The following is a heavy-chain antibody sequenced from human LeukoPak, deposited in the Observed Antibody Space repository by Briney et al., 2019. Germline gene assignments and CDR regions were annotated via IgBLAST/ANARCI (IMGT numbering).Heavy chain of an antibody. D-gene: IGHD6-19*01. CDR3: ARYLSSGLDY. V-gene: IGHV4-31*03. Sequence: SETLSLTCTVSGDSISSSGYYWNWIRQHPGKGLEWIGYIYYSGTTHYSPSLKSRVTISVDTSKNQFSLKLSSVTAADTAVYYCARYLSSGLDYWGQGTLVTVSS. CDR2: IYYSGTT. J-gene: IGHJ4*02. CDR1: GDSISSSGYY.